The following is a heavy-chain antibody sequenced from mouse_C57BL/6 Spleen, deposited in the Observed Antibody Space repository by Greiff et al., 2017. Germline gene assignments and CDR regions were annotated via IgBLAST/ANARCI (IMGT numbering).Heavy chain of an antibody. D-gene: IGHD3-2*02. Sequence: VQLQQSGAELARPGASVKLSCKASGYTFTSYGISWVKQRTGQGLEWIGEIYPRSGNTYYNEKFKGKATLTADKSSSTAYMELRSLTSEDSAVYFCAREGEQLRLPYYFDDWGQGTTLTVSS. CDR1: GYTFTSYG. V-gene: IGHV1-81*01. CDR2: IYPRSGNT. J-gene: IGHJ2*01. CDR3: AREGEQLRLPYYFDD.